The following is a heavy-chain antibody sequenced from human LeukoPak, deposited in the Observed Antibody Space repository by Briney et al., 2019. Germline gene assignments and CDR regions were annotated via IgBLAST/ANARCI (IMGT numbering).Heavy chain of an antibody. D-gene: IGHD2-2*01. CDR3: ARESIVVVPTTMDDASDI. Sequence: PGGSLRLSCAASGFTFNNYAMSWVRQAPGKGLEWVANIKQDGSEQFYLDSVKGRFTISRDNAKNALYLQMHSLRVEDTAVYYCARESIVVVPTTMDDASDIWGQGTMVTVSS. V-gene: IGHV3-7*01. J-gene: IGHJ3*02. CDR1: GFTFNNYA. CDR2: IKQDGSEQ.